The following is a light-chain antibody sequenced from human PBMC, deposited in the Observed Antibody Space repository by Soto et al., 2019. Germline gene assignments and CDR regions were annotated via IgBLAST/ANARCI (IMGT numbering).Light chain of an antibody. CDR2: DAS. J-gene: IGKJ1*01. CDR1: QSVSIY. CDR3: QQRRYWPVT. V-gene: IGKV3-11*01. Sequence: EIVLTQSPAILSMSPGERATLSCRASQSVSIYFAWYQQKPGQAPRLLIYDASNRATGVPARFSGSGSGTDFTLTISSLETEDFAVYYCQQRRYWPVTFGQGTKVEIK.